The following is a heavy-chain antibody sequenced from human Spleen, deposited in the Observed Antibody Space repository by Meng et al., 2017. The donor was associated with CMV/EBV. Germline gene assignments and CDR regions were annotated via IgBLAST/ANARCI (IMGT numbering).Heavy chain of an antibody. Sequence: GGSLRLSCAASGSIFSDYSMNWVRQAPGKGLEWISYISGGSGTIDYVDSVKGRFTISRDNAKNTLYLQMNSLRAEDTAVYYFARDLVGATGGYYYYYGMDVRGQGTTVTVSS. CDR2: ISGGSGTI. V-gene: IGHV3-48*04. CDR1: GSIFSDYS. D-gene: IGHD1-26*01. J-gene: IGHJ6*02. CDR3: ARDLVGATGGYYYYYGMDV.